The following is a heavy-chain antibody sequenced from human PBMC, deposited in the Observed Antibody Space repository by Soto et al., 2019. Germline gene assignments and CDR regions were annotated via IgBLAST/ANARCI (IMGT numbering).Heavy chain of an antibody. CDR3: ARRSVPLRTVGYFDY. V-gene: IGHV4-34*01. J-gene: IGHJ4*02. Sequence: SETLSLTCAVYGGSFSGYYWSWIRQPPGKGLEWIGEINHSGSTNYNPSLKSRVTISVDTSKNQFSLKLNSVTAADTAVYYCARRSVPLRTVGYFDYWGQGTLVTVSS. CDR1: GGSFSGYY. CDR2: INHSGST. D-gene: IGHD1-26*01.